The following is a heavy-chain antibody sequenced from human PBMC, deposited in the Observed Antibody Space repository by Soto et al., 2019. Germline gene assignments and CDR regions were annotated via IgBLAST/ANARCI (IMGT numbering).Heavy chain of an antibody. CDR3: ARDHTLESGYTWLPVGAVYYGGMDV. CDR1: GFTFSSYW. Sequence: EVQLVESGGGLVQPGGSLRLSCAASGFTFSSYWMSWVRQAPGKGLEWVANIKQDGSEKYYVDSVKGRFTISRDNAKNSQYRQMNSLRAEDTAVYYCARDHTLESGYTWLPVGAVYYGGMDVWGQGTTVTVSS. CDR2: IKQDGSEK. V-gene: IGHV3-7*01. D-gene: IGHD5-12*01. J-gene: IGHJ6*02.